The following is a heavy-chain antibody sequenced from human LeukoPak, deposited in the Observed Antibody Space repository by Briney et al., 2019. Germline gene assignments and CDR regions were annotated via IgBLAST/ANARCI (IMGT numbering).Heavy chain of an antibody. J-gene: IGHJ4*02. CDR2: ISSSSSYI. V-gene: IGHV3-21*01. D-gene: IGHD2-2*01. CDR1: GFTFSSYS. Sequence: GGSLRLSWAASGFTFSSYSMNWVRQAPVKGLEWVSSISSSSSYIYYADSVKGRFTISRDNAKNSLYLQMNSLRAEDTAVYYCARDLLVVPAAKDYWGQGTLVTVSS. CDR3: ARDLLVVPAAKDY.